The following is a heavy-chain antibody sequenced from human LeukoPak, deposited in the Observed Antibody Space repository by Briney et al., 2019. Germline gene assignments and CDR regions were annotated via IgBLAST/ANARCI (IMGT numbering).Heavy chain of an antibody. J-gene: IGHJ4*02. V-gene: IGHV4-34*01. D-gene: IGHD2-2*01. CDR1: GGSFSGDY. CDR2: INHSGST. Sequence: SETLSLTCAVYGGSFSGDYWSWIRQPPGKGLEWIGEINHSGSTNYNPSLKSRVTISVDTSKNQFSLKLSSVTAADTAVYYCARGVGYCSSTSCPPGDYWGQGTLVTVSS. CDR3: ARGVGYCSSTSCPPGDY.